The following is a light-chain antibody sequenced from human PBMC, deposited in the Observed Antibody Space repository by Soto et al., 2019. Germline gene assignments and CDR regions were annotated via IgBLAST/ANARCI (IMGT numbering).Light chain of an antibody. CDR3: CSYVTTPEI. V-gene: IGLV2-11*01. CDR1: NSDVDDYRY. Sequence: QSALTQPGSVCGSPGQSLTISCTGTNSDVDDYRYVSWYQQFPGKAPKLVIYGVNQRPSGVPNRFSASNSDNTASLTISGLQAEDEAAYYCCSYVTTPEIFGTGTKVTVL. CDR2: GVN. J-gene: IGLJ1*01.